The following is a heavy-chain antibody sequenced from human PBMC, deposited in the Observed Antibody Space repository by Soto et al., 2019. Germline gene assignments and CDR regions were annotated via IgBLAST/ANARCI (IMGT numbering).Heavy chain of an antibody. CDR1: GYTLTELS. CDR3: ARALIDIVATPSYDY. J-gene: IGHJ4*02. Sequence: ASVKVSCKVSGYTLTELSMHWVRQAPGKGLEWMGGFDPEDGETIYAQKFQGRVTMTADTSTDTAYMELRSLRSDDTAVYYCARALIDIVATPSYDYWGQGTLVTVSS. D-gene: IGHD5-12*01. V-gene: IGHV1-24*01. CDR2: FDPEDGET.